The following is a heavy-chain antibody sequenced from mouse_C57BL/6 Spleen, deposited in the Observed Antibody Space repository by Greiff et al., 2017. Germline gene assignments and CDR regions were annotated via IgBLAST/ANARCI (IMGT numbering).Heavy chain of an antibody. CDR1: GYTFTSYW. CDR2: IDPSDSYT. Sequence: QVQLQQPGAELVRPGSSVKLSCKASGYTFTSYWMHWVKQRPGQGLEWIGVIDPSDSYTNYNQKFKGKATLTVDKSSSTAYMPLSSLTSEDSAGYYCARKGNYCGSSYCDYWGQGTTLTVSS. J-gene: IGHJ2*01. CDR3: ARKGNYCGSSYCDY. V-gene: IGHV1-59*01. D-gene: IGHD1-1*01.